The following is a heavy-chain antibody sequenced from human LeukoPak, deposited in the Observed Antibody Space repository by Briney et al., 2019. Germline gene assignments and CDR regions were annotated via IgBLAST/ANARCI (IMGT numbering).Heavy chain of an antibody. D-gene: IGHD6-19*01. CDR2: TYYRSKLYN. CDR1: GDIVSSNSAA. V-gene: IGHV6-1*01. J-gene: IGHJ5*02. Sequence: SQTLSLTCALSGDIVSSNSAAWNWIRQSPSRGLEWLGRTYYRSKLYNDYAVSVKSRITINPDTSKNQFSLQLNSVTPEDTAVYYCARDRGPAHSGWHGPPSNWFDPWGQGTLVTVSS. CDR3: ARDRGPAHSGWHGPPSNWFDP.